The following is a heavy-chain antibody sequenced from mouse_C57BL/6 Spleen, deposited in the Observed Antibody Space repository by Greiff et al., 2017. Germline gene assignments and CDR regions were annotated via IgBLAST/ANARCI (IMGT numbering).Heavy chain of an antibody. CDR3: ARPNHFDV. CDR1: GFNIKDYY. V-gene: IGHV14-2*01. CDR2: IDPEDGET. J-gene: IGHJ1*03. Sequence: VQLQQSGAELVKPGASVKLSCTASGFNIKDYYMHWVKRRTEQGLEWIGRIDPEDGETKYAPKFQGKATITADTSSNTASLQHRSLTSEDTAVYYCARPNHFDVWGTGTTVTVSS.